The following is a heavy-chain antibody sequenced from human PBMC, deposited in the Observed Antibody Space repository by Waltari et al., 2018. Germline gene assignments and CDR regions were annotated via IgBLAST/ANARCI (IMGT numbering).Heavy chain of an antibody. D-gene: IGHD3-3*01. V-gene: IGHV4-34*01. CDR2: INQSGST. J-gene: IGHJ3*02. Sequence: QVQLQQWGAGLLKPSETLSLSCAVYGGSFSGNYWSWIRQPPGKGLEWIGEINQSGSTNYNPSLKSRVTISVDPSKNQFSLKLISVTAADTAVYYCASSSIRERKIFCGDVIMSRAFDIWGQGTMVTVSS. CDR3: ASSSIRERKIFCGDVIMSRAFDI. CDR1: GGSFSGNY.